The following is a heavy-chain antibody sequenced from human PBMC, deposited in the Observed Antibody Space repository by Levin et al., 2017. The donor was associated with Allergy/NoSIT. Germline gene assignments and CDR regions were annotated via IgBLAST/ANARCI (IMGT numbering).Heavy chain of an antibody. J-gene: IGHJ6*02. D-gene: IGHD3-3*01. CDR3: ARGGMSGMDV. CDR2: ISPSSGNT. V-gene: IGHV1-18*01. Sequence: GASVKVSCKTSGYIFPNYGVTWVRQAPGQGLEWMGWISPSSGNTNYAQKLQGRVTMTTDTSTRTAYMELRNLKSDDTAVYYCARGGMSGMDVWGQGTTVIVS. CDR1: GYIFPNYG.